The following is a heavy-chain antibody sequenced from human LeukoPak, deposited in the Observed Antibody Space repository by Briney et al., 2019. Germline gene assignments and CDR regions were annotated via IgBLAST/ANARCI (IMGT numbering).Heavy chain of an antibody. CDR1: GGSFSDYY. CDR2: INHSGST. V-gene: IGHV4-34*01. CDR3: ARGRALTPYYYYYYMDV. J-gene: IGHJ6*03. Sequence: PSETLSLTCAVYGGSFSDYYWSWIRQVPGKGLEWIGEINHSGSTNYNPSLKSRVTISVDTSKNQFSLKLSSVTAADTAVYYCARGRALTPYYYYYYMDVWGKGTTVTVSS.